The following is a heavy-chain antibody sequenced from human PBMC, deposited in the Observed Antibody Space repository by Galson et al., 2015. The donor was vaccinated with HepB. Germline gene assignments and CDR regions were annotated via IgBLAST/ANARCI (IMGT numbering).Heavy chain of an antibody. V-gene: IGHV3-23*01. CDR1: GFTFRSYV. D-gene: IGHD3-3*01. CDR3: ARGTIDFWSGPSLKDSFDI. J-gene: IGHJ3*02. CDR2: ISVSGGGT. Sequence: SLRLSCAASGFTFRSYVMSWVRQAPGKGLEWVSGISVSGGGTYYADSVKGRFTISRDNSKNTVYPQMNSLRVEDTAVYYCARGTIDFWSGPSLKDSFDIWGQGTMVSVSA.